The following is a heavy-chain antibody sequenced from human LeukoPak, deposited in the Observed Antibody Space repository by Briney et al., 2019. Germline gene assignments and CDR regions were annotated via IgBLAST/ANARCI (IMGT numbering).Heavy chain of an antibody. J-gene: IGHJ4*02. CDR1: GYTFTSYD. V-gene: IGHV1-8*01. D-gene: IGHD6-19*01. CDR3: ARAGRWLGMIY. CDR2: MNPNSGNT. Sequence: GASVKVSCKASGYTFTSYDINWVRQATGQGLEWMGWMNPNSGNTGYAQKFQGRVTMTRNSSITTAYMELRSLRSDDTAVYYCARAGRWLGMIYWGQGTLVTVSS.